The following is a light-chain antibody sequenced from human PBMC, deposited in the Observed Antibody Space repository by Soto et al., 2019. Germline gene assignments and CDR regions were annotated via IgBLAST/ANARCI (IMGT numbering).Light chain of an antibody. CDR1: SSDVGGYNY. J-gene: IGLJ1*01. CDR2: DVS. V-gene: IGLV2-14*01. CDR3: SSYTSSSTLLYV. Sequence: QSVLTQPASVSGSPGQSITISCTGTSSDVGGYNYVSWYPQHPGKAPKLMIYDVSNRPSGVSNRFSGSKSGNTASLTISGLQAEDEADYYCSSYTSSSTLLYVFGTGTKVTVL.